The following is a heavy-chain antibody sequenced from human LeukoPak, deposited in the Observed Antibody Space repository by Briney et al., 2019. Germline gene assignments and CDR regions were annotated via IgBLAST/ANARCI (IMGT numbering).Heavy chain of an antibody. J-gene: IGHJ4*02. CDR2: INWNGGST. CDR1: GFTFDDYG. V-gene: IGHV3-20*04. Sequence: GGSLRLSCAASGFTFDDYGMSWVRQAPGRGLEWVSGINWNGGSTRYADSVKGRFTISRDNVKNSLYLEMNSLRAEDTAVYYCARDRGSYSLRGSVDYWGQGTLVTVSS. D-gene: IGHD1-26*01. CDR3: ARDRGSYSLRGSVDY.